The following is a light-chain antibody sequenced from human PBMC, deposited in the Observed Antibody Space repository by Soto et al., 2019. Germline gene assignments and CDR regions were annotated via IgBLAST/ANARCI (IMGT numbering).Light chain of an antibody. CDR3: SSYTSRNTLYV. CDR2: EVS. Sequence: SALTQPASVSGSPGQSITISCTGTSSDVGGYTYVSWYQQHPGKAPKLMIFEVSNRPSGVSNRFSGSKSGNTASLTISGLQAEDEADYYCSSYTSRNTLYVFGTGTKVTVL. V-gene: IGLV2-14*01. CDR1: SSDVGGYTY. J-gene: IGLJ1*01.